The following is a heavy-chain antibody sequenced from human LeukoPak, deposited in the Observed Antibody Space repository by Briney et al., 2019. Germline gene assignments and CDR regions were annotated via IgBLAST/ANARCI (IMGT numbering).Heavy chain of an antibody. D-gene: IGHD3-16*01. J-gene: IGHJ4*02. Sequence: ASVKVSCKASGYTFTGYYMHWVRQAPGQGLEWMGWINPNTGGTNYAQRFQGRVTMARDTSISTAYMVLSRLRSDDTAVYYCARAGGGLDYWGQGTLVTVPS. CDR1: GYTFTGYY. CDR2: INPNTGGT. CDR3: ARAGGGLDY. V-gene: IGHV1-2*02.